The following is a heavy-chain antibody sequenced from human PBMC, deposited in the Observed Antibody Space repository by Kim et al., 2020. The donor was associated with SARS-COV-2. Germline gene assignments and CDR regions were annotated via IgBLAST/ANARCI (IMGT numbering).Heavy chain of an antibody. J-gene: IGHJ5*02. CDR2: INTNTGNP. V-gene: IGHV7-4-1*02. D-gene: IGHD3-9*01. Sequence: ASVKVSCKASGYTFTSYSMNWVRQAPGQGLEWMGWINTNTGNPTYAQGFTGRFVFSLDTSVSTAYLQISSLKAEDTDVYYCARDHDILTGYYGFLDWFDPWGQGTLVTVSS. CDR3: ARDHDILTGYYGFLDWFDP. CDR1: GYTFTSYS.